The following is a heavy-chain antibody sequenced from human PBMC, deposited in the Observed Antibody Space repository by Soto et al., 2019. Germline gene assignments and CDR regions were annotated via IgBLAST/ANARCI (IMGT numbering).Heavy chain of an antibody. CDR3: VRDSETSSSWSLDY. D-gene: IGHD6-13*01. V-gene: IGHV3-53*01. CDR2: LSTTGFT. J-gene: IGHJ4*02. CDR1: GFNVSSDY. Sequence: EVQLVESGGGLIQPGGSLRLSCVASGFNVSSDYMNWVRQAPGKGLEWVSVLSTTGFTSYADSVKGRFTISSDSSKNTLYLQMNSLRVEDTSVYYCVRDSETSSSWSLDYRGQGVLVTVSS.